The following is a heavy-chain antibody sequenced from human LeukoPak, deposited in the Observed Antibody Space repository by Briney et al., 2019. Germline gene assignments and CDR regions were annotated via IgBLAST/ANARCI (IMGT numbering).Heavy chain of an antibody. CDR1: GFTFSSYW. D-gene: IGHD6-19*01. CDR3: ARQYSSGWYTFDY. Sequence: GGSLRLSCAASGFTFSSYWMSWVRQAPGKGLEWAANIKQDGSEKYYVDSVKGRFTISRDNAKNSLYLQMNSLRAEDTAVYYCARQYSSGWYTFDYWGQGTLVTVSS. CDR2: IKQDGSEK. J-gene: IGHJ4*02. V-gene: IGHV3-7*01.